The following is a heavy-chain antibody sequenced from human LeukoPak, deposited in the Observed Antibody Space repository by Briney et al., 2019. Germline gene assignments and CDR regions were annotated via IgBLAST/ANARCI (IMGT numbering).Heavy chain of an antibody. CDR3: ARESSSGYYVDY. Sequence: ASVKVSCKASGYTFTGYYMHWVRQAPGQGLEWMGWINPNSGGTNYAQKFQGRVTMTRDTSISTAYMELSRLRSDDTGVYYCARESSSGYYVDYWGQGTLVTVSS. J-gene: IGHJ4*02. CDR1: GYTFTGYY. D-gene: IGHD3-22*01. CDR2: INPNSGGT. V-gene: IGHV1-2*02.